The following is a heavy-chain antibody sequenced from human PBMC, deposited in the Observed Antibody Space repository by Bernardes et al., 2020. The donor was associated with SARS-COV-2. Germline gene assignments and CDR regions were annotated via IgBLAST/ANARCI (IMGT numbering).Heavy chain of an antibody. J-gene: IGHJ1*01. Sequence: GGSLRLSCAASGFTFSSYSMNWVRQAPGKGLEWVSYISSSSSTIYYADSVKGRFTISRDNAKNSLYLQMNSLRAEDTAVYYCASLAVAGTWEYFHHWGQGTLVTVSS. V-gene: IGHV3-48*01. CDR2: ISSSSSTI. CDR1: GFTFSSYS. D-gene: IGHD6-19*01. CDR3: ASLAVAGTWEYFHH.